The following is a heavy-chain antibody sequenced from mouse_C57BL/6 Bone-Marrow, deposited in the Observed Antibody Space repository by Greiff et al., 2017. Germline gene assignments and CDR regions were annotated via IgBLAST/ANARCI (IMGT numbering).Heavy chain of an antibody. CDR3: ARMSSSVYWYFDV. CDR1: GYTFTSYW. J-gene: IGHJ1*03. V-gene: IGHV1-64*01. D-gene: IGHD1-1*01. CDR2: IHPTSGNT. Sequence: QVQLQQPGAELVKPGASVKLSCKASGYTFTSYWMHWVKQRPGQGLEWIGVIHPTSGNTNYTEKFKGKATLTVDKSSSTAYMQLSSLTSEDSAVYYGARMSSSVYWYFDVWGTGTTVTVSS.